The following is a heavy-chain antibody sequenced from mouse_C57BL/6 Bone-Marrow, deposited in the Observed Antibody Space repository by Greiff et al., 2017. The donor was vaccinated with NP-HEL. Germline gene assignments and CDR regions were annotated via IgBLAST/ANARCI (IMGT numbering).Heavy chain of an antibody. J-gene: IGHJ3*01. Sequence: VQLQQSGPELVKPGASVKISCKASGYTFTDYYMNWVKQSHGKSLEWIGDINPNNGGTSYNQKFKGKATLTVDKSSSTAYMELRSLTSEDSAVYYCATKSDYALAYWGQGTLVTVSA. CDR3: ATKSDYALAY. CDR1: GYTFTDYY. CDR2: INPNNGGT. V-gene: IGHV1-26*01. D-gene: IGHD2-4*01.